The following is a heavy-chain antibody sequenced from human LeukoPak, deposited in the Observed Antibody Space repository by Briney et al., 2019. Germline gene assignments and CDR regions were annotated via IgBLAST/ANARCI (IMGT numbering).Heavy chain of an antibody. CDR2: MNSDGTSI. Sequence: AGGSLRLSCVVSGFTFTNYWMQWVRQVPGKGLVWVARMNSDGTSIIHADSVKGRFTISRDNSRSTLYLQMNSLRPEDTAIYYCAREGYYGSGSPPSSYFDYWGQGTLVTVSS. CDR1: GFTFTNYW. J-gene: IGHJ4*02. CDR3: AREGYYGSGSPPSSYFDY. V-gene: IGHV3-74*01. D-gene: IGHD3-10*01.